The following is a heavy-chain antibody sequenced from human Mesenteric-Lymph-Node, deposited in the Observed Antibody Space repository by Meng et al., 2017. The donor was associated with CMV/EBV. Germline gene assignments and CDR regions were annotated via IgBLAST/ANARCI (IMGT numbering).Heavy chain of an antibody. CDR1: GGSFSAYY. CDR2: INHSGST. Sequence: QVQLQQWGAGLLKPSETLSHTCADYGGSFSAYYWSWIRQPPGKGLEWIGEINHSGSTNYNPSLKSRITISVDTSKNKFSLKLTSVTAADTAVYFCASLAPLNNTKDKIPSGYWGQGTLVTVSS. CDR3: ASLAPLNNTKDKIPSGY. D-gene: IGHD1-14*01. J-gene: IGHJ4*02. V-gene: IGHV4-34*01.